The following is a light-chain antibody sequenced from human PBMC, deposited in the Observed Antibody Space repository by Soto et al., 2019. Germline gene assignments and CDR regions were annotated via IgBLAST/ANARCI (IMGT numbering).Light chain of an antibody. Sequence: DIQMTQSPSALAASVGDRVTSTCRASQSFSSYLNWYQQKPGKAPKLLIYAASSLQSGVPSRFSGSGSGTEFTLTISSLQPDDFATYYCQHYNSYSEAFGQGTTGDIK. J-gene: IGKJ1*01. CDR2: AAS. CDR3: QHYNSYSEA. V-gene: IGKV1-39*01. CDR1: QSFSSY.